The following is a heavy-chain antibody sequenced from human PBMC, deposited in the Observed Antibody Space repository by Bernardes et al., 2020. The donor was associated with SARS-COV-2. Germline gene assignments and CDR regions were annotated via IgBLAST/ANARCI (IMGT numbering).Heavy chain of an antibody. CDR1: GYTFTGYY. V-gene: IGHV1-2*02. D-gene: IGHD5-12*01. CDR2: INPNIGGT. J-gene: IGHJ1*01. Sequence: ASVKVSCKASGYTFTGYYMHWVRQAPGQGLEWMGWINPNIGGTNYAQKFQGRVTITRDTSISTAYMELSRLRSDDTAVYYCARDSVATIGAYFQHWGQGTLVTVSS. CDR3: ARDSVATIGAYFQH.